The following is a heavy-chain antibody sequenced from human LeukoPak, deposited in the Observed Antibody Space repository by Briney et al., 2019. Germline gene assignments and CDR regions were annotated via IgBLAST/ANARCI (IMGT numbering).Heavy chain of an antibody. J-gene: IGHJ4*02. CDR1: GYTFTDYY. V-gene: IGHV1-2*02. CDR2: IDPNSGGT. CDR3: AREGPIVGATHLVDY. D-gene: IGHD1-26*01. Sequence: ASVKVSCKAYGYTFTDYYMHWVRQAPGQGLEWMGWIDPNSGGTNYAQKFQGRVTMTRDTSISTAYMELSRLRSDDTAVYYCAREGPIVGATHLVDYWGQGTLVTVSS.